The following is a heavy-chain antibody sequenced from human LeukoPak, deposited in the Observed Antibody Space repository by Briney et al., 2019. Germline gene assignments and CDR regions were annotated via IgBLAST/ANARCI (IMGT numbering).Heavy chain of an antibody. CDR1: GGSFSGYY. Sequence: SETLSLTCAVYGGSFSGYYGSWIRQPPGKGLEWIGEINHSGSTNYNPSLKSRVTISVDTSKHQFSLKLSSVTAADTAVYYCARGWMGFEWGQGTMVTVSS. D-gene: IGHD3-10*01. J-gene: IGHJ3*01. CDR3: ARGWMGFE. V-gene: IGHV4-34*01. CDR2: INHSGST.